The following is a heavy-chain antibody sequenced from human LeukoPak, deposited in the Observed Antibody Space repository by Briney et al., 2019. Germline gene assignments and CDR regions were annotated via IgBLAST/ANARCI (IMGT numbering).Heavy chain of an antibody. Sequence: GGSLRLSCAASGFTFSSYAMSWVRQAPGKGLEWVSAISGSGGSTYYADSVKGRFTISRDNSKNTLYLQMNSLRAQDTAVYYCAKYDYGGNPNEYYFDYWGQGTLVTVSS. CDR1: GFTFSSYA. V-gene: IGHV3-23*01. CDR2: ISGSGGST. D-gene: IGHD4-23*01. J-gene: IGHJ4*02. CDR3: AKYDYGGNPNEYYFDY.